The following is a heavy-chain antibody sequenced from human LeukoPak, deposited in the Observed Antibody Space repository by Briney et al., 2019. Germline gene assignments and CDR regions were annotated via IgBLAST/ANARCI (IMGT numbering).Heavy chain of an antibody. Sequence: GRSLRLSCAASGFTFDDYARHWVRQAPGKGLEWVSGISWNSGSIGYADSVKGRFTISRDNAKNSLYLQMNSLRAEDTALYYCAKAPSSYYDSSGYYTWGQGTLVTVSS. J-gene: IGHJ5*02. D-gene: IGHD3-22*01. V-gene: IGHV3-9*01. CDR2: ISWNSGSI. CDR3: AKAPSSYYDSSGYYT. CDR1: GFTFDDYA.